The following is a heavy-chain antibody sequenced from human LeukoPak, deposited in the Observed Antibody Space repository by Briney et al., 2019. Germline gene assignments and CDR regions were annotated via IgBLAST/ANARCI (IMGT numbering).Heavy chain of an antibody. CDR3: ARAGYTSGWHSNFYYGMDV. J-gene: IGHJ6*02. CDR2: VSGGGGST. Sequence: GGSLRLSCAASGFTFSSYAMSWVRQGPGKGLEWVSAVSGGGGSTYYADSVKGRFTISRDNAKNSLYLQMNSLRAEDTALYYCARAGYTSGWHSNFYYGMDVWGQGTTVTVSS. D-gene: IGHD6-19*01. V-gene: IGHV3-23*01. CDR1: GFTFSSYA.